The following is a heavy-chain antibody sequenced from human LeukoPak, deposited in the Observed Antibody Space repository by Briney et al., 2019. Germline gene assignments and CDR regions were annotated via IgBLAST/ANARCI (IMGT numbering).Heavy chain of an antibody. J-gene: IGHJ4*02. Sequence: HPGGSLRLSCAASGFTFSNYWMSWVRQAPGKRLEWVAIIKQDGSEIYYVDSVKGRFTISRDNSKNTLYLQMNSLRAEDTAVYYCAKAGPGDFDWLLPIYFDYWGQGTLVTVSS. CDR1: GFTFSNYW. CDR3: AKAGPGDFDWLLPIYFDY. V-gene: IGHV3-7*03. CDR2: IKQDGSEI. D-gene: IGHD3-9*01.